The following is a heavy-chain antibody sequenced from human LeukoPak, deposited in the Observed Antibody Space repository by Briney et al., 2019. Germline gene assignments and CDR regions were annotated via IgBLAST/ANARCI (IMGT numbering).Heavy chain of an antibody. CDR1: GGSISSYY. CDR3: ARWDDYDFWSGYSTNGNYYYGMDV. CDR2: IYYSGST. Sequence: SETLSLTCTVSGGSISSYYWSWIRQPPGKGLEWIGYIYYSGSTYYNPSLKSRVTISVDTSKNQFSLKLSSVTAADAAVYYCARWDDYDFWSGYSTNGNYYYGMDVWGQGTTVTVSS. J-gene: IGHJ6*02. D-gene: IGHD3-3*01. V-gene: IGHV4-59*08.